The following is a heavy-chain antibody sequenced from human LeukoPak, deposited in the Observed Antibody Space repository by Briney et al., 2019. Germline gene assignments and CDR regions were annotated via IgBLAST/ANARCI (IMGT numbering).Heavy chain of an antibody. CDR3: ARTDSWIQLWSIFDY. CDR2: IYYSGST. Sequence: SETLSLTCTVSGGSISSSSYYWGWIRQPPGKGLERIGSIYYSGSTYYNPSLKSRVIISVDTSKNQFSLKLSSVTAADTAVYYCARTDSWIQLWSIFDYWGQGTLVTVSS. V-gene: IGHV4-39*07. CDR1: GGSISSSSYY. D-gene: IGHD5-18*01. J-gene: IGHJ4*02.